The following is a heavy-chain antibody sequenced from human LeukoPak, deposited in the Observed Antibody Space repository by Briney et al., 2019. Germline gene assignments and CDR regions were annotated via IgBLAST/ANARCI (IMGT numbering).Heavy chain of an antibody. CDR1: GFTFSRHG. CDR2: ISPSGDIT. Sequence: TGGSLRLSCAASGFTFSRHGMNWVRQAPGKGLEWVSGISPSGDITYYADSVKGRFTISRDNFKNTLSLQVNSLRAEDTAVYYCAKCPQRVGADYFDYWGQGTLVTVSS. J-gene: IGHJ4*02. V-gene: IGHV3-23*01. D-gene: IGHD1-26*01. CDR3: AKCPQRVGADYFDY.